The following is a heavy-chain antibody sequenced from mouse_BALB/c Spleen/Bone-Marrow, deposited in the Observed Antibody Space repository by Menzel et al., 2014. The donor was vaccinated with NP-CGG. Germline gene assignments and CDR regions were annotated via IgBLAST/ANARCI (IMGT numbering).Heavy chain of an antibody. CDR1: GFTFSSYA. CDR3: ARHGITRLLDY. V-gene: IGHV5-9-3*01. J-gene: IGHJ2*01. CDR2: ISSGGSYT. D-gene: IGHD2-4*01. Sequence: DVKLVESGGGLVKPGGSLKLSCAASGFTFSSYAMSWVRQTPEKRLEWVATISSGGSYTYYPDSVKGRFTISRDNAKNTLYLQMSSLRSEDTAMYHCARHGITRLLDYWGQGTTLTVSS.